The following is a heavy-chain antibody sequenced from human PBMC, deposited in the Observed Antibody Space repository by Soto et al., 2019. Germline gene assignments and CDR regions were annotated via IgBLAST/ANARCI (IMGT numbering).Heavy chain of an antibody. D-gene: IGHD2-15*01. J-gene: IGHJ6*03. CDR1: GFTFSIYA. CDR3: AKDSRYCSGGSCYYYYYMDV. CDR2: ISGSGGST. V-gene: IGHV3-23*01. Sequence: GGSLRLSCAASGFTFSIYAMSWVRQAPGKGLEWVSAISGSGGSTYYADSVKGRFTISRDNSKNTLYLQMNSLRAEDTAVYYCAKDSRYCSGGSCYYYYYMDVWGKGTTVTVSS.